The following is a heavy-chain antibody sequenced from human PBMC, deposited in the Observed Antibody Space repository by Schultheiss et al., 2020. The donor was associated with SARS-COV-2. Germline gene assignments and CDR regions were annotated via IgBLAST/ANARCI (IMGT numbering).Heavy chain of an antibody. J-gene: IGHJ6*02. CDR1: GGSISSGGYY. V-gene: IGHV4-31*03. CDR3: ARVGLIAAAGTIYYYYGMDV. Sequence: SETLSLTCSVSGGSISSGGYYWSWIRQLPGKGLEWIGYIYYSGNTYYNPSLKSRVTISVDTSKNQFSLKLSSVTAADTAVYYCARVGLIAAAGTIYYYYGMDVWGQGTTVTVSS. D-gene: IGHD6-13*01. CDR2: IYYSGNT.